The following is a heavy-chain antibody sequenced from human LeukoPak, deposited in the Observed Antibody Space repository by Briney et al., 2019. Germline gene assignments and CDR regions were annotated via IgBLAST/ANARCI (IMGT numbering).Heavy chain of an antibody. J-gene: IGHJ4*02. D-gene: IGHD3-9*01. CDR1: GFTFSNYA. CDR3: AKWGDYDVLTGYYDSDY. CDR2: VSGRDTST. Sequence: LSCAASGFTFSNYAMSWVRQAPGKGLEWVSAVSGRDTSTYYTDSVKGRFTISRDNSKNTLYLQMNSLSAEDTAIYYCAKWGDYDVLTGYYDSDYWGQGTLVTVSS. V-gene: IGHV3-23*01.